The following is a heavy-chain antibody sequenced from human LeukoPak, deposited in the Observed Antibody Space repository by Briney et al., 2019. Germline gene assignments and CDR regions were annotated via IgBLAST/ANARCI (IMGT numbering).Heavy chain of an antibody. Sequence: GGSLRLSCAASGFTFSSYSMNWVRQAPGKGLEWVANIKQDGSEKYYVDSVKGRFTISRDNAKNSLYLQMNSLRAEDTAVYYCAREGQRDYVWGSYRYTGHAFDIWGQGTMVTVSS. V-gene: IGHV3-7*03. CDR3: AREGQRDYVWGSYRYTGHAFDI. J-gene: IGHJ3*02. CDR1: GFTFSSYS. CDR2: IKQDGSEK. D-gene: IGHD3-16*02.